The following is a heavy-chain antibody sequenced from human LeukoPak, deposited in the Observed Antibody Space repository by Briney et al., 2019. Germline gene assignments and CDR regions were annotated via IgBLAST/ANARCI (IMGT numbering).Heavy chain of an antibody. CDR2: ITSRSSYI. Sequence: GGSLRLSCAASGFTFSSYSMNWVRQAPGKGLEWVSSITSRSSYIYYADSVKGRFTISRDNAKNSLYLQMNSLRVEDTAVYYCARTYWGEKTNDAFDIWGHGTMVTVSS. J-gene: IGHJ3*02. D-gene: IGHD7-27*01. V-gene: IGHV3-21*01. CDR1: GFTFSSYS. CDR3: ARTYWGEKTNDAFDI.